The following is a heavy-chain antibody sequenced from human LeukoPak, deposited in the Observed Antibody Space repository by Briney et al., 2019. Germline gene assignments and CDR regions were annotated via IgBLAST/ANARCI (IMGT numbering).Heavy chain of an antibody. CDR1: GFTFSTYS. J-gene: IGHJ6*04. CDR2: ITSSSSYI. Sequence: GGSLRLSCAASGFTFSTYSMTWVRQAPGKGLEWVSSITSSSSYIYYADSVKGRFTISRDNAKSSLYLQMNSLRAEDTAVYYCAELGITMIGGVWGKGTTVTISS. D-gene: IGHD3-10*02. CDR3: AELGITMIGGV. V-gene: IGHV3-21*01.